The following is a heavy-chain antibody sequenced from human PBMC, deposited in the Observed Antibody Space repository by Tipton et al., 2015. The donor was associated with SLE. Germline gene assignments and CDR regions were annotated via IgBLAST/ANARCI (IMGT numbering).Heavy chain of an antibody. V-gene: IGHV4-39*07. CDR3: ARTAGRSVNLWYFDL. D-gene: IGHD5-18*01. J-gene: IGHJ2*01. Sequence: TLSLTCIVSGGSITTRSYYWGWIRQPPGKGLEWIASISYGGTIYYNPSLKSRVTMSIDTSKNQFSLKLSSVTDVDTAVYYCARTAGRSVNLWYFDLWGRGTLVTVSS. CDR2: ISYGGTI. CDR1: GGSITTRSYY.